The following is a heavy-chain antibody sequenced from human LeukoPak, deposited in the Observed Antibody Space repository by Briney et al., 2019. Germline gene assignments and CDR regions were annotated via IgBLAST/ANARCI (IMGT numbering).Heavy chain of an antibody. Sequence: SETLSLTCTVSGDSMRSSDDWGWIRQPPGKGLEWIGSIYDSGSTYYNPSLKSRVTISVDTSKNQFSLNLSSVTAADTAVYYCARDRGIGVILTEDNWFDPWGQGTLVTVSS. CDR2: IYDSGST. CDR3: ARDRGIGVILTEDNWFDP. J-gene: IGHJ5*02. CDR1: GDSMRSSDD. D-gene: IGHD3-10*01. V-gene: IGHV4-38-2*02.